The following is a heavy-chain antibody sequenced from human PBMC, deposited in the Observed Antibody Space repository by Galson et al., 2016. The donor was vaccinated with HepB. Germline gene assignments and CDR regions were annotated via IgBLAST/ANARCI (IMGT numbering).Heavy chain of an antibody. CDR1: GYSFISYW. Sequence: QSGAEVKKPGESLKISCKGSGYSFISYWIAWVRQKPGKGLEWMGMVYGADSESRYSPSFQGQVSISADKSITTAYLQWSSLKASDTAIYYCARLGGYTGNDWMSNYWGQGTLVTVSP. CDR3: ARLGGYTGNDWMSNY. V-gene: IGHV5-51*01. J-gene: IGHJ4*02. D-gene: IGHD5-12*01. CDR2: VYGADSES.